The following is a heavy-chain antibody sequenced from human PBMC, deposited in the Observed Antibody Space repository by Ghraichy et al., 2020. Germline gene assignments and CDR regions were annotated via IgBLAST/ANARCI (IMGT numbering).Heavy chain of an antibody. CDR1: GASISSSL. V-gene: IGHV4-59*01. D-gene: IGHD2-2*01. CDR2: IDYSAKS. J-gene: IGHJ6*03. CDR3: ARFLVVPGAMQYFYYYMDV. Sequence: SQTLSLTCSVSGASISSSLWSWIRQAPGKGLEWIAYIDYSAKSKFNPSLKTRINMSVDVSKSQYSLNLSSVTAADTAVYFCARFLVVPGAMQYFYYYMDVWGQGTLVTVSS.